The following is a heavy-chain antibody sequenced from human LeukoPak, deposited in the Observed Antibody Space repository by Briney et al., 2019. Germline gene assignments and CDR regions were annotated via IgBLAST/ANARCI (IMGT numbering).Heavy chain of an antibody. Sequence: QTGGSLRLSCAASGFSLSSYAIHWVRQAPGKGLEWVAIISYDGSKKYYADSVKGRFTISRDNSKNTLYLQMNSLRAEDTAVYYSAIKAKGDYWGQGTLVTVSS. CDR3: AIKAKGDY. CDR2: ISYDGSKK. V-gene: IGHV3-30*04. J-gene: IGHJ4*02. D-gene: IGHD3-10*01. CDR1: GFSLSSYA.